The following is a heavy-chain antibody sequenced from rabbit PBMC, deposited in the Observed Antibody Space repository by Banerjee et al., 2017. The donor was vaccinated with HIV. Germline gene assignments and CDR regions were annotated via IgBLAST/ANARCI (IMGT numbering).Heavy chain of an antibody. V-gene: IGHV1S45*01. CDR2: INTSSGNT. D-gene: IGHD1-1*01. CDR3: ARDLAAVIGWNFNL. CDR1: GFSFNNKYV. J-gene: IGHJ4*01. Sequence: QEQLEESGGDLVKPEGSLTLTCTASGFSFNNKYVMCWVRQAPGKGLEWIACINTSSGNTVYASWAKGRFTITRSTSLSTVTLQLTSLTAADTASYFCARDLAAVIGWNFNLWGQGTLVTVS.